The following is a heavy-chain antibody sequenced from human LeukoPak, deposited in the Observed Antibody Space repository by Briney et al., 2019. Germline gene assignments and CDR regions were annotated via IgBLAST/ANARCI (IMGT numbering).Heavy chain of an antibody. D-gene: IGHD2-15*01. CDR1: GFPFGSYP. J-gene: IGHJ4*02. V-gene: IGHV3-23*01. CDR3: AKSRIVDHRGYFDY. CDR2: IGTTDDT. Sequence: GGSLRLSCVASGFPFGSYPMTWVRQSPVKGLEWVSTIGTTDDTYYADSVKGRFTISRDNYKDPLYLQMHSLGAEDTAIYYCAKSRIVDHRGYFDYWGQGTLVTVSS.